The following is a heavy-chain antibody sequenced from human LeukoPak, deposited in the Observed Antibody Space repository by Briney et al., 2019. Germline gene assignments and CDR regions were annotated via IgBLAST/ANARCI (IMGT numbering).Heavy chain of an antibody. Sequence: GGSLRLSFAASGFTFSSYAMSWVRQAPGKGPEWVSAIRGSGGSTYYADSVKGRFTISRDNSKNTLYLQMNSLRAEDTAVYYCTTDGGDYWGQGTLVTVSS. CDR1: GFTFSSYA. V-gene: IGHV3-23*01. D-gene: IGHD3-16*01. CDR3: TTDGGDY. J-gene: IGHJ4*02. CDR2: IRGSGGST.